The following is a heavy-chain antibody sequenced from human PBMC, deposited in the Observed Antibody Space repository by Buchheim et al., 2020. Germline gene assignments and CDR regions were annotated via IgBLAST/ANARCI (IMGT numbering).Heavy chain of an antibody. J-gene: IGHJ4*02. Sequence: QVQLVQSGSELKKPGASVKVSCKASGYTFRSYAMTWVRQAPGQGLEWMGWINTNTGKPTYAQGFTGRFVFSVDTSVDTAYLQINGLEAGDTAVYYCARDPSDDQWLRRLYYFNDWGQGTL. CDR1: GYTFRSYA. V-gene: IGHV7-4-1*02. CDR2: INTNTGKP. CDR3: ARDPSDDQWLRRLYYFND. D-gene: IGHD5-12*01.